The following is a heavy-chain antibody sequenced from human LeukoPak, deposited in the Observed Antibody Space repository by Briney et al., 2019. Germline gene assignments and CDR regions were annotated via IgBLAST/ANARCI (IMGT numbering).Heavy chain of an antibody. J-gene: IGHJ6*04. CDR1: GFSFSNYW. Sequence: GSLRLSCAASGFSFSNYWMSWVRQAPGKGLEWVANIKEDGSEKYYVDSVKGRFTISRDNAKNSLYLQTNSLRAEDTAVYYCARRALRYCSSTSCPAQYYGVDVWGKGTTVTVSS. CDR2: IKEDGSEK. CDR3: ARRALRYCSSTSCPAQYYGVDV. V-gene: IGHV3-7*03. D-gene: IGHD2-2*01.